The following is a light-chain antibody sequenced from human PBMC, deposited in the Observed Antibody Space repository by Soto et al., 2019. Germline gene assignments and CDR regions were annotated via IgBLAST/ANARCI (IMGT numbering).Light chain of an antibody. Sequence: EIVLTQSPGTLSLSPGERATLSCRASQSVSSSYLAWYQQKPGQAPRLLIYGASSRASGIPDRFSGSGSGTDVTFSISRLELEDFAVYYWQQYGSSPLFTFGAGTKVDIK. CDR1: QSVSSSY. J-gene: IGKJ3*01. CDR2: GAS. CDR3: QQYGSSPLFT. V-gene: IGKV3-20*01.